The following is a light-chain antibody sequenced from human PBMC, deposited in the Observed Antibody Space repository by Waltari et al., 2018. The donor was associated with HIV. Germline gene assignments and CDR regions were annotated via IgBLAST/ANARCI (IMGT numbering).Light chain of an antibody. Sequence: QSALTQPPSPSGSPGQSVTISCTGTSSDLIHYKYVSWYQQYPGKAPKLIIFEVTKRPSGVPDRFSGSKSGDTACLTVSGLQAEDEADFDCSSYAGSDNPYVFGSGTKVTGL. V-gene: IGLV2-8*01. J-gene: IGLJ1*01. CDR3: SSYAGSDNPYV. CDR1: SSDLIHYKY. CDR2: EVT.